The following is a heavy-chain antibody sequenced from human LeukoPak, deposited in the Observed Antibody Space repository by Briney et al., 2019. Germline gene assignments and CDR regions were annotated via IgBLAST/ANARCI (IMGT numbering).Heavy chain of an antibody. Sequence: SETLSLTCAVYGGSFSGYYWSWIRQPPGKGLEWIGEINHSGSINYNPSLKSRVTISVDTSKNQFSLKLSSVTAADTAVYYCARGQRIQLWLQGFDYWGQGTLVTVSS. V-gene: IGHV4-34*01. D-gene: IGHD5-18*01. CDR3: ARGQRIQLWLQGFDY. CDR2: INHSGSI. J-gene: IGHJ4*02. CDR1: GGSFSGYY.